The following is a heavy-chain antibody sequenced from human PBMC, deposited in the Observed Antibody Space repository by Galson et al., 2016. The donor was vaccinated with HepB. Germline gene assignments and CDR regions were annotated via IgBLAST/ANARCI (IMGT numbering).Heavy chain of an antibody. D-gene: IGHD3-10*02. CDR3: ARDLLSRGRDHYFGMDV. J-gene: IGHJ6*02. Sequence: SETLSLTCTVSGGSLSSYYWSWIRQPPGKRLEWLGNIYHRGSTDYNSSLKSRLTMSVDTSKNQFSLKLGSVTAADTAVYFCARDLLSRGRDHYFGMDVWGQGTTVIVSS. CDR2: IYHRGST. V-gene: IGHV4-59*01. CDR1: GGSLSSYY.